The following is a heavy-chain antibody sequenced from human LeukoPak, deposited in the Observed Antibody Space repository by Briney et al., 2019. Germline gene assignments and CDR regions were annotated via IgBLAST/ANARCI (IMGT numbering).Heavy chain of an antibody. V-gene: IGHV4-59*08. J-gene: IGHJ6*03. Sequence: SETLSLTCAFSGGSISSYYWSWIRRPPGKGLEWIGYVYYSGNTNYNPSLKSRVTISVDTSKNQFSLKLRSVTAADTAVYFCARGPGRRLQFRFRYYDMDVWGKGTTVTVSS. CDR1: GGSISSYY. D-gene: IGHD5-24*01. CDR3: ARGPGRRLQFRFRYYDMDV. CDR2: VYYSGNT.